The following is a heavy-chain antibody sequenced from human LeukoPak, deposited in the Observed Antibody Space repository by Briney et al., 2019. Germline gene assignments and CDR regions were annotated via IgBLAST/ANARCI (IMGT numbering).Heavy chain of an antibody. V-gene: IGHV4-59*01. Sequence: PSETLSLTCTVSGGSISSYYWNWIRQPPGKGLEWIGYIYYSGSTNYNPSLKSRVTISVDTSKNQFSLKLSSVTAADTAVYYCARCGYYDSSGRYYYYMDVWGKGTTVTISS. D-gene: IGHD3-22*01. CDR2: IYYSGST. CDR1: GGSISSYY. CDR3: ARCGYYDSSGRYYYYMDV. J-gene: IGHJ6*03.